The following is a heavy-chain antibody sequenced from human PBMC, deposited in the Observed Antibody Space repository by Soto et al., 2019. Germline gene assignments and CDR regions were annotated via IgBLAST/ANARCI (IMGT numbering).Heavy chain of an antibody. Sequence: LRLSCAASGFTFSNAWMSWVRQAPGKGLEWVGRIKSKTDGGTTDYAAPVKGRFTISRDDSKNTLYLQMNSLKTEDTAVYYCTTDGPYSSSSGYFDYWGQGTLVTVSS. CDR3: TTDGPYSSSSGYFDY. V-gene: IGHV3-15*01. J-gene: IGHJ4*02. CDR1: GFTFSNAW. D-gene: IGHD6-6*01. CDR2: IKSKTDGGTT.